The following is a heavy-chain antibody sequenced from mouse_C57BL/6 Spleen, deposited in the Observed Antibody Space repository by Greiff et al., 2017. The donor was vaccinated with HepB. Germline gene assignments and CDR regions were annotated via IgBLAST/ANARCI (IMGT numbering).Heavy chain of an antibody. CDR1: GYAFSSSW. V-gene: IGHV1-82*01. CDR2: IYPGDGDT. Sequence: QVQLKESGPELVKPGASVKISCKASGYAFSSSWMNWVKQRPGKGLEWIGRIYPGDGDTNYNGKFKGKATLTADKSSSTAYMQLSSLTSEDSAVYFCARSRTTAFFDYWGQGTTLTVSS. CDR3: ARSRTTAFFDY. D-gene: IGHD1-2*01. J-gene: IGHJ2*01.